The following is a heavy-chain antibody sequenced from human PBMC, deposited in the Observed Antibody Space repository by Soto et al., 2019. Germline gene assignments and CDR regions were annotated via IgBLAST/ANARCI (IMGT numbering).Heavy chain of an antibody. V-gene: IGHV4-39*01. CDR2: IYYSGST. Sequence: QLQLQESGPGLVKPSETLSLTCTVSGGSISSSSYYWGWIRQPPGKGLEWIGSIYYSGSTYYNPSLKSRVTISVDTSKNQFSLKLSSVTAADTAVYYCARQPGTTKGVIDYWGQGTLVTVSS. CDR3: ARQPGTTKGVIDY. J-gene: IGHJ4*02. D-gene: IGHD1-7*01. CDR1: GGSISSSSYY.